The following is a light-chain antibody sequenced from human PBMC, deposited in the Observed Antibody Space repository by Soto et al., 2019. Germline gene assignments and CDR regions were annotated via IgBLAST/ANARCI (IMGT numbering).Light chain of an antibody. CDR3: VLYVGGGIVV. V-gene: IGLV8-61*01. J-gene: IGLJ2*01. CDR2: STN. CDR1: SGSVSTSYY. Sequence: QAVVTQEPSFSVSPGGTVTLTCGFSSGSVSTSYYPSWYQQTPGQAPRTLIYSTNTRSSGVPDRFSGSILGNKAALTITGAQADDESDYYCVLYVGGGIVVFGGGTKLTVL.